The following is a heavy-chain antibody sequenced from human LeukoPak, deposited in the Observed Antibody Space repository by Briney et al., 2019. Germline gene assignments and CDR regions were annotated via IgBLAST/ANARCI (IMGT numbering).Heavy chain of an antibody. CDR2: IIPILGIA. CDR3: ARASGYDLSLFDY. D-gene: IGHD5-12*01. J-gene: IGHJ4*02. V-gene: IGHV1-69*04. CDR1: GGTFSSYA. Sequence: ASVKVSCKASGGTFSSYAISWVRQAPGQGLKWMGRIIPILGIANYAQKFQGRVTITADKSTSTAYMELSSLRSEDTAVYYCARASGYDLSLFDYWGQGTLVTVSS.